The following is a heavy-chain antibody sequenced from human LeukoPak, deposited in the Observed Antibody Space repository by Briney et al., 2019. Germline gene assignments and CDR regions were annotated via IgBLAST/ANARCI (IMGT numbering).Heavy chain of an antibody. CDR2: IYYSGST. V-gene: IGHV4-59*08. CDR3: ARAGSVRVGGGYSGYDFDY. D-gene: IGHD5-12*01. Sequence: SETLSLTCTVSGGSISSYYWNWIRQPPGKGLEWIGYIYYSGSTNYNSPLKSRVIISVDTSKNQFSLKLSSVTAADTAVYYCARAGSVRVGGGYSGYDFDYWGQGTLVTVSS. CDR1: GGSISSYY. J-gene: IGHJ4*02.